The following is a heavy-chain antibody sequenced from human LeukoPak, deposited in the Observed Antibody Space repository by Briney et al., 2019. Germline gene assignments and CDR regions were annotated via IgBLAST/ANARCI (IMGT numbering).Heavy chain of an antibody. V-gene: IGHV3-13*01. CDR3: AKDLYGSGWYNYFDP. CDR2: IGTAGDT. Sequence: GGSLRLSCAASGFTFSSYDMHWVRQATGKGLEWVSAIGTAGDTYYPGSVKGRFTLSRDNSKNTIYLQMNSLRPEDTAVYHCAKDLYGSGWYNYFDPWGQGTLVTVST. J-gene: IGHJ5*02. CDR1: GFTFSSYD. D-gene: IGHD6-19*01.